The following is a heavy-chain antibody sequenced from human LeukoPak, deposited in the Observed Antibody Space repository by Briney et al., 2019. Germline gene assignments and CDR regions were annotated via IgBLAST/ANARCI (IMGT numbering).Heavy chain of an antibody. Sequence: GGSLRLSCAASGFTFSSYAMHWVRQAPGKGLEWVAVISYDGSNKYYADSVKGRFTISRDNSKNTLYLQMNSLRAEDTAVYYCARDFTYYDSSGPRGHYFDYWGQGTLVTVSS. CDR1: GFTFSSYA. CDR2: ISYDGSNK. CDR3: ARDFTYYDSSGPRGHYFDY. J-gene: IGHJ4*02. V-gene: IGHV3-30*04. D-gene: IGHD3-22*01.